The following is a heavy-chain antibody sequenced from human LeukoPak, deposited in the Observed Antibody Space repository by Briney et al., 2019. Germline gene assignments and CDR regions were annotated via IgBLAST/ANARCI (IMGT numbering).Heavy chain of an antibody. CDR3: ARDRHYYDTSGDRSYFFDY. J-gene: IGHJ4*02. D-gene: IGHD3-22*01. V-gene: IGHV3-53*01. CDR1: GFTVSRNY. Sequence: PGGSLRLSCAASGFTVSRNYMSWVRQAPGKGLEWVSVSYSGGDTYYPDSVEGRCTASRDNPKNTVYLQMNSLRGEDTAVYYCARDRHYYDTSGDRSYFFDYWGQGTLVIVSS. CDR2: SYSGGDT.